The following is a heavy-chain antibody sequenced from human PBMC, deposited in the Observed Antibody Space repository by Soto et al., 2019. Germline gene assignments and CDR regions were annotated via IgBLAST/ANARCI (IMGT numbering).Heavy chain of an antibody. CDR1: GYTFTSYG. V-gene: IGHV1-18*04. CDR3: ARASGAAAGPLRRYDY. D-gene: IGHD6-13*01. CDR2: ISDYSANT. J-gene: IGHJ4*02. Sequence: GASVKVSCKASGYTFTSYGISWVRQAPGQGLEWMGWISDYSANTNYAQNLQGRVTVTTDTSTSTAYMELRSLRSDDTAFYYCARASGAAAGPLRRYDYWGQGTLATVSS.